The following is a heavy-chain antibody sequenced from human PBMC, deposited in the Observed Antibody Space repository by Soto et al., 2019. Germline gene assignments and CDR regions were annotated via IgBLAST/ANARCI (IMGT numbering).Heavy chain of an antibody. CDR2: ISGSGGST. J-gene: IGHJ4*02. V-gene: IGHV3-23*01. CDR1: GFTFSNYA. CDR3: AKDQGSSWYEIDY. Sequence: EVQLLESGGGLVQPGGSLRLSCEASGFTFSNYAVTWVRQAPGKGLEWVSTISGSGGSTYYADSVKGRFPISRDNSKNTMYLQMNSLRAEDTAVYYCAKDQGSSWYEIDYWGQGTLVSVAS. D-gene: IGHD6-13*01.